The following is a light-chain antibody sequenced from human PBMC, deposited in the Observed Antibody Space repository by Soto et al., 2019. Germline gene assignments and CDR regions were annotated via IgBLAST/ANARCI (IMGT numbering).Light chain of an antibody. V-gene: IGKV2-30*01. CDR2: KVS. CDR1: QSLVYSDGNTY. J-gene: IGKJ5*01. CDR3: MQGFYWPPT. Sequence: DVVMTQSPLSLPVTLGQPASISCRSSQSLVYSDGNTYLSWFHQRPGQSPRRLIYKVSNRDSGVPDRFSGSGSGTDFTLKMSSGEADDAGVYSCMQGFYWPPTFG.